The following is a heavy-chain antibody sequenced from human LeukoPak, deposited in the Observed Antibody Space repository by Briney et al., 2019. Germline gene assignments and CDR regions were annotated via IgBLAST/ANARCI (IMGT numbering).Heavy chain of an antibody. V-gene: IGHV4-38-2*02. D-gene: IGHD1-26*01. CDR1: AYSISSGYY. Sequence: SETLSPTCTVSAYSISSGYYWGWIRPPPGKGLEWIGSIYHSGSTYYNPSLKSRVTISVDTSKNQFSLKLSSVTAADTAVYYCAREWELRGVFDYWGQGTLVTVSS. J-gene: IGHJ4*02. CDR2: IYHSGST. CDR3: AREWELRGVFDY.